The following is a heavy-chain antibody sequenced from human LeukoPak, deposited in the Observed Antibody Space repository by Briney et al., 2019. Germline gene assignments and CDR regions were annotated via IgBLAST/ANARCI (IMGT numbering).Heavy chain of an antibody. CDR1: GFTFSNYA. Sequence: PGGSLRLFCVASGFTFSNYAMSWVRHARGKGLEWVSAITGSGTSTYYADSLKGRFTISRDNSKNTVFLQMNSLRHEDTAIYYCVIWGDYDVLTGYYVPDYWGQGTLVTVSS. CDR3: VIWGDYDVLTGYYVPDY. V-gene: IGHV3-23*01. D-gene: IGHD3-9*01. CDR2: ITGSGTST. J-gene: IGHJ4*02.